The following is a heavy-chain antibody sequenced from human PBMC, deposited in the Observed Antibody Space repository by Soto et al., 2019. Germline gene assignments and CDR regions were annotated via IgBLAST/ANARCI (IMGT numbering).Heavy chain of an antibody. J-gene: IGHJ6*02. V-gene: IGHV3-23*01. Sequence: SLRLSCAASGFSFSSYAMSWVRQAPGKGLEWVSTISGSDGKTFYADSVKGRFSISRDTSKNTLYLQMNSLRADDTAVYYCARDGLSHYYGSGSYSSDYGMDVWGQGTTVTVYS. D-gene: IGHD3-10*01. CDR3: ARDGLSHYYGSGSYSSDYGMDV. CDR1: GFSFSSYA. CDR2: ISGSDGKT.